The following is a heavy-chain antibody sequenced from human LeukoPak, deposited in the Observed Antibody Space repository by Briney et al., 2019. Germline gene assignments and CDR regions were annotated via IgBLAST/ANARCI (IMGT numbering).Heavy chain of an antibody. CDR1: GGSISTFH. D-gene: IGHD2-15*01. J-gene: IGHJ6*02. CDR3: ARHVHCSGGSCYRYGMDG. Sequence: SETLSLTCTVSGGSISTFHWSWIRQPPGRGLEGIGFNQNTGSTNYNPSLNSRVTISVDTSKNQFFLKLSSVTAADTAVYYCARHVHCSGGSCYRYGMDGWGQGTTVTVSS. V-gene: IGHV4-59*08. CDR2: NQNTGST.